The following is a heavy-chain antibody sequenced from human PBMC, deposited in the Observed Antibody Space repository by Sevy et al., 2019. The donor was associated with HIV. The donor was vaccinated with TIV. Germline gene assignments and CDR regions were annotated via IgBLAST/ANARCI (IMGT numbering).Heavy chain of an antibody. V-gene: IGHV3-11*06. Sequence: GGSLRLSCAASGFTFSDYYMSWIRQAPGKGPEWVSYINNSSRFINYVDSVKGRFTISRDKAKNSLYLQMNSLRAGDMAVYYCARGKVLFDYWGQGTLVTVSS. CDR1: GFTFSDYY. CDR3: ARGKVLFDY. CDR2: INNSSRFI. J-gene: IGHJ4*02.